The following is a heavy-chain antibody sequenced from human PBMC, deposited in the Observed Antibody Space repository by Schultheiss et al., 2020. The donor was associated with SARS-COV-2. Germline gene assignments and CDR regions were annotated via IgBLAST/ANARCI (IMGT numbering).Heavy chain of an antibody. D-gene: IGHD3-3*01. V-gene: IGHV4-59*08. CDR1: GGSISSYY. Sequence: SETLSLTCTVSGGSISSYYWSWIRQPPGKGLEWIGYIYYSGSTNYNPSLKSRVTISVDTSKNQFSLKLSSVTAADTAVYYCARHGDYDFWSGYYGAFDIWGQGTMVTVSS. CDR2: IYYSGST. CDR3: ARHGDYDFWSGYYGAFDI. J-gene: IGHJ3*02.